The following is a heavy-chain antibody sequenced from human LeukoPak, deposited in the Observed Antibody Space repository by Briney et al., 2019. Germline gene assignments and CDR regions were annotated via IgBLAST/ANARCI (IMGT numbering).Heavy chain of an antibody. D-gene: IGHD2-2*01. V-gene: IGHV3-23*01. CDR1: GFTFSSYG. CDR2: ISGSGGST. CDR3: AKGFYCSSSTCLDY. J-gene: IGHJ4*02. Sequence: PGGTLRLSCAASGFTFSSYGMSWVRQAPGKELEWVSAISGSGGSTYYADSVKGRFTISRDNSKNTLYLQMNSLRAEDTAVYYCAKGFYCSSSTCLDYWGQGTLVTVSS.